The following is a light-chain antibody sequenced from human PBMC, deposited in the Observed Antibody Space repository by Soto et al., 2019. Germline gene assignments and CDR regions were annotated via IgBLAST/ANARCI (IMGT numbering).Light chain of an antibody. CDR2: DAS. V-gene: IGKV3-15*01. CDR1: QSFRGL. CDR3: QQYDNLPIT. J-gene: IGKJ4*01. Sequence: LTQSPVTLSLSPGEIATLSCRASQSFRGLLAWYQQKPGQAPRLLIYDASTRATGIPPRFSGSGSGTDFTFTISSLQPEDIATYYCQQYDNLPITFGGGTKVDIK.